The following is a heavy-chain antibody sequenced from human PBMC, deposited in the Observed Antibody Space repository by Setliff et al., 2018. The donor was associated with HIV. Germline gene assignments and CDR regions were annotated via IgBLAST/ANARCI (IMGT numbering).Heavy chain of an antibody. V-gene: IGHV3-20*04. J-gene: IGHJ4*02. CDR2: INWNGGST. CDR1: GFNFDDYG. D-gene: IGHD3-10*01. CDR3: AKEKFTFTVVRGVIDS. Sequence: GGSLRLSCVTSGFNFDDYGMSWVRQAPGKGLEWVSGINWNGGSTGYADSVKGRFTISRDYGKNSLYLQMDSLRAEDTALYYCAKEKFTFTVVRGVIDSWGQGTLVTVSS.